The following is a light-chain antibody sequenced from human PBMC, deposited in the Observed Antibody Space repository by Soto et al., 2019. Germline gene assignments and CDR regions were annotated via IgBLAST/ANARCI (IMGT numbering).Light chain of an antibody. CDR3: QAWDSSTPVV. V-gene: IGLV3-1*01. J-gene: IGLJ2*01. CDR1: KLGDTY. Sequence: SYELTQPPSVSVSPGQTASITCSGDKLGDTYASWYQQKPGQSPVLVIYQDSKRPSGIPERFSGSNSGNTATLTISGTQAMDEADYYCQAWDSSTPVVFGGGTKLTVL. CDR2: QDS.